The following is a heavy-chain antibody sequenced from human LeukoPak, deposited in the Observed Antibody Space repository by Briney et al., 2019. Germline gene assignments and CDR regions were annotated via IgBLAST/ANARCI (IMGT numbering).Heavy chain of an antibody. CDR2: MSSNGSN. CDR3: GRHFRGPSGNYYTDS. CDR1: GDSISNHY. D-gene: IGHD3-10*01. V-gene: IGHV4-59*08. Sequence: SETLSLTCTVSGDSISNHYRNWIRQPPGKGLEWIGYMSSNGSNDYNPSLNSRVTLSVDTSRSLFSLTLTSVTAADTAVYYCGRHFRGPSGNYYTDSWGQGTLVTVSS. J-gene: IGHJ5*01.